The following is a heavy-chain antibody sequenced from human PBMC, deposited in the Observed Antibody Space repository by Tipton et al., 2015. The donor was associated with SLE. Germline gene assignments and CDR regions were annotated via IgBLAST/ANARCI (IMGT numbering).Heavy chain of an antibody. CDR2: IIPIFGTA. CDR1: GGTFSSYA. D-gene: IGHD2-2*01. V-gene: IGHV1-69*05. Sequence: QSGAEVKKPGASVKVSCKASGGTFSSYAISWVRQAPGQGLEWMGGIIPIFGTANYAQKFQGRVTITTDESTSTAYMELSSLRSEDTAVYYCARGDIVVVPAAREAQYYGMDVWGQGTTVTVSS. CDR3: ARGDIVVVPAAREAQYYGMDV. J-gene: IGHJ6*02.